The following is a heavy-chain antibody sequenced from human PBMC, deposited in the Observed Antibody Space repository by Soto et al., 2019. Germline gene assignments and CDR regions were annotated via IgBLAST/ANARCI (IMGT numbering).Heavy chain of an antibody. J-gene: IGHJ4*02. V-gene: IGHV3-23*01. D-gene: IGHD3-3*01. Sequence: PGGSLRLSCAASGFTFSSYAMSWVRQAPGKRLEWVSAISGSGGSTYYADSVKGRFTISRDNSKNTLYLQMNSLRAEDTAVYYCAKDRYYDFWSGYYPHFDYWGQGTLVTVSS. CDR1: GFTFSSYA. CDR2: ISGSGGST. CDR3: AKDRYYDFWSGYYPHFDY.